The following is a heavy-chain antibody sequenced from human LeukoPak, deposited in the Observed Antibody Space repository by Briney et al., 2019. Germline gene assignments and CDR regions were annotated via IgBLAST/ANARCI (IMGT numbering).Heavy chain of an antibody. CDR3: ARGAAVAVTFDS. D-gene: IGHD6-19*01. CDR2: MWDDGTNE. V-gene: IGHV3-33*01. Sequence: GGSLRLSCTASGFNFGIYGMHWVRQAPGKGLEWVAVMWDDGTNEYYVESVKGRFTISRDNGKRTLYLQMNSLRVEDTAVYYCARGAAVAVTFDSWGQGTLVTVSS. CDR1: GFNFGIYG. J-gene: IGHJ4*02.